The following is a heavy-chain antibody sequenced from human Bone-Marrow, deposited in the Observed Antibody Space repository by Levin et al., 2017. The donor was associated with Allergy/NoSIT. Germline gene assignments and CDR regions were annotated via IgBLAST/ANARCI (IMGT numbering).Heavy chain of an antibody. CDR2: ISSNGYST. CDR1: GFTFSTYV. J-gene: IGHJ4*02. D-gene: IGHD2/OR15-2a*01. CDR3: ARSSGDFYEPPDY. Sequence: GESLKISCAASGFTFSTYVMHWVRQAPGKGLEYVSVISSNGYSTYYANSVKGRFTISRDNSKNTLYLQMGSLGAEDMAVYYCARSSGDFYEPPDYWGQGTLVTVSS. V-gene: IGHV3-64*01.